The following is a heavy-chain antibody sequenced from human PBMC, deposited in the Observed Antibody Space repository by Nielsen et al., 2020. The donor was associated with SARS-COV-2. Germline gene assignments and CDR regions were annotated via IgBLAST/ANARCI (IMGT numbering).Heavy chain of an antibody. CDR2: ISYDGSEK. D-gene: IGHD7-27*01. Sequence: GGSLRLSCAASGFTVSNSAMTWVRQAPGKGLEWVAVISYDGSEKYYADSVKGRFTISRDNSKNTLYLQMNSLRAEDTAVYYCARGNGWGSYFDDWGQGTLVTVSS. J-gene: IGHJ4*02. V-gene: IGHV3-30-3*01. CDR1: GFTVSNSA. CDR3: ARGNGWGSYFDD.